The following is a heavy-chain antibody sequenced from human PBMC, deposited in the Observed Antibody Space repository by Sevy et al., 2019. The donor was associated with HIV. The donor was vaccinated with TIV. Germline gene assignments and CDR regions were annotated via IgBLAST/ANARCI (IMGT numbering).Heavy chain of an antibody. CDR2: INESGIT. CDR1: DGSFSGYY. J-gene: IGHJ5*02. D-gene: IGHD2-2*01. Sequence: SETLSLTCAVHDGSFSGYYWNWIRQLPGKGLEWIGEINESGITYYNPSLKSRVTISVDTSKKQLSLMLNSVTAVDSAAYFCARSPPVVVVPGAPSWFDPWGQGTLVTVSS. CDR3: ARSPPVVVVPGAPSWFDP. V-gene: IGHV4-34*01.